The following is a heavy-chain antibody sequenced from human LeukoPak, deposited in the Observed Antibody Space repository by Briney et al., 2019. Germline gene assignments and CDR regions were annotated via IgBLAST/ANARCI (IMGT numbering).Heavy chain of an antibody. D-gene: IGHD6-13*01. CDR2: ISGSGGST. Sequence: GGSLRLSCAASGFTFSSYAMSWVRQAPGKGLEWVSAISGSGGSTYYADSVKGRFTISRDNSKNTLYLQMNSLRAEDTAVYYCAKNSKFSSSSWYRSLMSEFDYWGQGTLVTVSS. CDR1: GFTFSSYA. CDR3: AKNSKFSSSSWYRSLMSEFDY. V-gene: IGHV3-23*01. J-gene: IGHJ4*02.